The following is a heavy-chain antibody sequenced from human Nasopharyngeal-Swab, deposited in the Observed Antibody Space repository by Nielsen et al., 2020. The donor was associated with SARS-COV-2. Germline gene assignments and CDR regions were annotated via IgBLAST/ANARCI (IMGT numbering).Heavy chain of an antibody. CDR3: ARRGRCSGSSCDMDV. D-gene: IGHD2-2*01. Sequence: WVRQAPEQGLEWMGMINPGSGGTTYAQKFQGRVTMTRDTSTSTVFMDLSSLRSEDTAVYYCARRGRCSGSSCDMDVWGQGTTVTVSS. J-gene: IGHJ6*02. V-gene: IGHV1-46*01. CDR2: INPGSGGT.